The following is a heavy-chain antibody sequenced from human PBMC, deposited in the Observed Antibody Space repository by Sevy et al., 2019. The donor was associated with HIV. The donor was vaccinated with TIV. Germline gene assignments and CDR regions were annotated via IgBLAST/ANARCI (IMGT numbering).Heavy chain of an antibody. J-gene: IGHJ5*02. V-gene: IGHV3-23*01. CDR2: IRPDDT. CDR3: ARDAQTWRGPWYGTSGADR. D-gene: IGHD1-1*01. CDR1: GFTFSTYT. Sequence: GGSLRLSCTASGFTFSTYTLTWVRQAPGEGLEWVSSIRPDDTHSTDSGRGGFSLSRDKSKNTLYLRMDSLTVDDTAVYYCARDAQTWRGPWYGTSGADRWGQGTLVTVSS.